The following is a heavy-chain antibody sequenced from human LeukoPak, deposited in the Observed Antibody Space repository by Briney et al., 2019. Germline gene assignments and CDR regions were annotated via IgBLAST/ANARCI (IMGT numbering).Heavy chain of an antibody. D-gene: IGHD3-3*01. J-gene: IGHJ4*02. Sequence: SETLSLTCTVSGGSISSYYWSWIRQPPGKGLEWIGYIYYSGSTNYNPSLKSRVTISVDTSKNQFSLKLSSVTAADTAVYYCARAGLRHPPYYFDYWGQGTLVTVSS. CDR2: IYYSGST. CDR3: ARAGLRHPPYYFDY. V-gene: IGHV4-59*01. CDR1: GGSISSYY.